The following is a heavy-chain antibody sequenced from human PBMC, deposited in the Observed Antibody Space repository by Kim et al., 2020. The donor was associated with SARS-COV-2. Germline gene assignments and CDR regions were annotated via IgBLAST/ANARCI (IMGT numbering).Heavy chain of an antibody. D-gene: IGHD3-3*01. CDR2: ISSNGGST. CDR1: GFTFSSYA. V-gene: IGHV3-64*01. J-gene: IGHJ6*01. Sequence: GSLRLSCAASGFTFSSYAMHWVRQAPGKGLEYVSAISSNGGSTYYANSVKGRFTISRDNSKNTLYLQMGSLRAEDMAVYYCARAAGITIFGVVPSGYYY. CDR3: ARAAGITIFGVVPSGYYY.